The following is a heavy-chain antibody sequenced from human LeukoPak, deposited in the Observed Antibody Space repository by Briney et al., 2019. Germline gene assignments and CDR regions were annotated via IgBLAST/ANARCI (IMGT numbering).Heavy chain of an antibody. D-gene: IGHD2-21*02. CDR3: VKDRGTYCGGDCYIPAIFDY. CDR2: ISYDGSNK. Sequence: PGGSLRLSCAASGFSFSSYDMHWVRQAPGKGLEWVAAISYDGSNKYYADSVKGRFTISRDNSKNTLYLQMNSLRAEDTAVYYCVKDRGTYCGGDCYIPAIFDYWGQGTLVTVSS. V-gene: IGHV3-30*18. J-gene: IGHJ4*02. CDR1: GFSFSSYD.